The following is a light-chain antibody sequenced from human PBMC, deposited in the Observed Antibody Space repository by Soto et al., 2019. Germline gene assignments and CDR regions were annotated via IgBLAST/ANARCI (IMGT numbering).Light chain of an antibody. CDR3: SSYTSSSTLGVV. J-gene: IGLJ2*01. CDR2: DVS. V-gene: IGLV2-14*01. CDR1: RSDVGGYNY. Sequence: QSALTQPASVSGSPGQSITISCTGTRSDVGGYNYVSWYHQHPGKAPKLMIYDVSNRPSGVSNRFSGSKSGHTASLTISGLQAEDEADYYCSSYTSSSTLGVVFGGGTKLTVL.